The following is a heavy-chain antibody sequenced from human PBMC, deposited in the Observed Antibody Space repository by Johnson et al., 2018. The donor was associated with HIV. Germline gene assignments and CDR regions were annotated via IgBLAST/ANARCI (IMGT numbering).Heavy chain of an antibody. V-gene: IGHV3-20*04. Sequence: VQLVESGGGVVRPGWSLTLSCAASGFTFDDYGMTWVRQAPGKGLEWVSCINWHGGSTGYADSVKGRFTISRDNAKNSLYLQMNGLRAEDTAVYYCARNEYSNYGGRDAFDIWGQGTMVTVPS. CDR3: ARNEYSNYGGRDAFDI. CDR2: INWHGGST. J-gene: IGHJ3*02. D-gene: IGHD4-11*01. CDR1: GFTFDDYG.